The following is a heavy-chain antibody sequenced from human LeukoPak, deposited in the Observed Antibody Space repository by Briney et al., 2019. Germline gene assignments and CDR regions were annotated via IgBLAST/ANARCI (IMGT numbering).Heavy chain of an antibody. J-gene: IGHJ4*02. Sequence: ASVKVSCKASGYTFTGYYMHWVRQAPGQGLEWMGWINPNSGGTNYAQKFQGRVTMTRDTSISTAYMELSRLRSDDTAVYYCARGPDYYDGSGYYLNYWGQGTLVTVSS. CDR1: GYTFTGYY. CDR3: ARGPDYYDGSGYYLNY. D-gene: IGHD3-22*01. V-gene: IGHV1-2*02. CDR2: INPNSGGT.